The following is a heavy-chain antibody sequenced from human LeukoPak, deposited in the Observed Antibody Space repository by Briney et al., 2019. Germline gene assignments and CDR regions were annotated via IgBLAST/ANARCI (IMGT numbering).Heavy chain of an antibody. CDR1: GGPMRHYY. Sequence: SETLSLTCTVSGGPMRHYYWHWIRQPPGKGLEWIGYVYFSGTTNYNPSLKSRVTLSVDTSKNRFSLKLTSVTAADTAVYYCARSDGDFSVYYYYYMDVWGKGTTVTISS. CDR3: ARSDGDFSVYYYYYMDV. V-gene: IGHV4-59*13. J-gene: IGHJ6*03. D-gene: IGHD2-21*02. CDR2: VYFSGTT.